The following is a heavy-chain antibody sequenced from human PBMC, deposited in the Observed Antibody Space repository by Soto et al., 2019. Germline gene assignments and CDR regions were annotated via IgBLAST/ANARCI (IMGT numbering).Heavy chain of an antibody. V-gene: IGHV1-18*01. CDR3: ARDTEGSSWTNYYYYYMDV. D-gene: IGHD6-13*01. CDR1: GYTFTSYG. Sequence: QVQLVQSGAEVKKPGASVKVSCKASGYTFTSYGISWVRQTPGQGLEWMGWISAYNGNTNYAQKLQGRVTMTTDTSTSTAYMELRSLRSDDTAVYYCARDTEGSSWTNYYYYYMDVWGKGTTVTVSS. J-gene: IGHJ6*03. CDR2: ISAYNGNT.